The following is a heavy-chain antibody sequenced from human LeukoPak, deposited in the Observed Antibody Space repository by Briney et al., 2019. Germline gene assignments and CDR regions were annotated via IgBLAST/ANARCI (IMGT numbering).Heavy chain of an antibody. Sequence: ASVKVSCKVSGYTLTELSMHWVRQAPGKGLEWMGDFDPEDGETIYAQKFQGRVTMTEDTSTDTAYMELSSLRSEDTAVYYCATDLFTPDPRYYYGMDVWGQGTTVTVSS. V-gene: IGHV1-24*01. D-gene: IGHD2-21*01. J-gene: IGHJ6*02. CDR2: FDPEDGET. CDR3: ATDLFTPDPRYYYGMDV. CDR1: GYTLTELS.